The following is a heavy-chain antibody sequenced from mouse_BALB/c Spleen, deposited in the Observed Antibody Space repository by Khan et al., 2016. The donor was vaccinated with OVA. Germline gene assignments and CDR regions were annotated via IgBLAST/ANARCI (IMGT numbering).Heavy chain of an antibody. Sequence: VQLQESGPGLVQPSQSLSITCTVSGFSLTTYGIHWVRQSPGKGLEWLGVIWSGGNTDYNAAFISRLSITKDNSKSQVFFKMNSLQTDDTAMYYCARNSVMYDFSYWGKGTLVTVSA. CDR2: IWSGGNT. D-gene: IGHD2-14*01. CDR3: ARNSVMYDFSY. CDR1: GFSLTTYG. J-gene: IGHJ3*01. V-gene: IGHV2-2*01.